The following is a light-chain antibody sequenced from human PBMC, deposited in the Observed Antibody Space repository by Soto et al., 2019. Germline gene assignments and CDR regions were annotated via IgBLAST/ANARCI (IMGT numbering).Light chain of an antibody. CDR3: QQYSSLPWT. J-gene: IGKJ1*01. Sequence: IVLTPSQGTLSLSPGERAPLSCKASQSVSNNYLAWYQLKPGQAPRLIIFAASGRATGIPDRFSGGGSGTDFTLTISRLEPEDFAVYYCQQYSSLPWTFGQGTKVDIK. CDR2: AAS. CDR1: QSVSNNY. V-gene: IGKV3-20*01.